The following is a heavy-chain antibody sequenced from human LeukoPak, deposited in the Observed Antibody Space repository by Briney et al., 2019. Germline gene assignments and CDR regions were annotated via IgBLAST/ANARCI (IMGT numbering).Heavy chain of an antibody. CDR2: GDYSGGT. CDR1: GDSFTSVTDY. V-gene: IGHV4-39*07. D-gene: IGHD6-13*01. J-gene: IGHJ4*02. Sequence: SETLSLTCTVSGDSFTSVTDYWAWIRQPPGKGLEWIASGDYSGGTYYNPSLESRVAISADMSKNQISLKLTSVTGADTAVYYCAGETGGIAAADMVWGQGTLVTVSS. CDR3: AGETGGIAAADMV.